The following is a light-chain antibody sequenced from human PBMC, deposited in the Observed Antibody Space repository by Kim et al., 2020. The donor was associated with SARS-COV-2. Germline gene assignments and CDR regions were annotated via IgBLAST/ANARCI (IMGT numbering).Light chain of an antibody. V-gene: IGLV1-47*01. CDR2: RNN. CDR3: AAWDDSLSGV. J-gene: IGLJ3*02. CDR1: SSNIGSNY. Sequence: PGQRVTISCSGSSSNIGSNYVYWYQQLPGTAPKLLIYRNNQRPSGVPDRFSGSKSGTSASLAISGLRSEDEADYYCAAWDDSLSGVFGGGTQLTV.